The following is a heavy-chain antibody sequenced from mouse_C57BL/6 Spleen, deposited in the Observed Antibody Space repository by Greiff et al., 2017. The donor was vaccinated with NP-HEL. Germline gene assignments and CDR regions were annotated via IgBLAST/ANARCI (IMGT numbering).Heavy chain of an antibody. J-gene: IGHJ2*01. Sequence: QVHVKQSGAELVRPGASVTLSCKASGYTFTDYEMHWVKQTPVHGLEWIGAIDPETGGTAYNQKFKGKAILTADKSSSTAYMELRSLTSEDSAVYYCTRSYGYAYFDYWGQGTTLTVSS. CDR3: TRSYGYAYFDY. CDR1: GYTFTDYE. V-gene: IGHV1-15*01. CDR2: IDPETGGT. D-gene: IGHD2-2*01.